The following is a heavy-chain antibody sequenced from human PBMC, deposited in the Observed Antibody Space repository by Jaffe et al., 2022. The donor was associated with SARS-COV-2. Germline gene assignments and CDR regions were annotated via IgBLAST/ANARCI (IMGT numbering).Heavy chain of an antibody. V-gene: IGHV4-59*03. J-gene: IGHJ3*02. Sequence: QVQLQESGPGLVKPSETLSLTCTVSGGSISSSYWSWIRQPPGKGLEWIGCVHHSGSTNDNPSLKSRVTMSIDTSKNQLSLKLSSVTAADTAVYYCARGFYDSSGYSNAFDIWGQGTMVTVSS. CDR1: GGSISSSY. CDR2: VHHSGST. D-gene: IGHD3-22*01. CDR3: ARGFYDSSGYSNAFDI.